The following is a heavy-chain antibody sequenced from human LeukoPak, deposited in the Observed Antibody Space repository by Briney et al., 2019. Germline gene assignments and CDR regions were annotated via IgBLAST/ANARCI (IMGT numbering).Heavy chain of an antibody. V-gene: IGHV5-51*01. CDR1: GNRFTSHW. J-gene: IGHJ4*02. D-gene: IGHD6-19*01. CDR3: ARLQWPRGGRSSFDY. Sequence: GESLKISCKGSGNRFTSHWIGWVRQMPGKGLEWMGIVNPDDSDTIYSPSFQGQVTISADESITTAYLQWSNLRASDSAMYYCARLQWPRGGRSSFDYWGQGALVTVSS. CDR2: VNPDDSDT.